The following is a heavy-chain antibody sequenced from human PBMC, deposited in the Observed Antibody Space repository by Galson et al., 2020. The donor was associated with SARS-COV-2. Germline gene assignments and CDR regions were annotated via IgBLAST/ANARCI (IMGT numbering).Heavy chain of an antibody. V-gene: IGHV3-7*01. CDR1: GFTFKDYW. CDR3: TREDWQGGY. J-gene: IGHJ4*02. CDR2: IKGDGSER. Sequence: GESLKISCAVSGFTFKDYWMSWVRQAPGKGLEWVANIKGDGSERNYVDSVKGRFSISRDNAVNSLYLQINSLRAEDTAVYYCTREDWQGGYWCQGTRFTVSS. D-gene: IGHD3-9*01.